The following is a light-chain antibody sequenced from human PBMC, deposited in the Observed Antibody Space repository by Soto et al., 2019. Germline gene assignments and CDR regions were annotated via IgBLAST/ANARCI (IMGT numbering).Light chain of an antibody. J-gene: IGLJ2*01. CDR3: QSHDSKLDSVV. CDR2: GNT. Sequence: QSVLTQPTSVSGAPGQTVTISCTGSSSNIGANYDVNWYQQLPGTAPKVLIYGNTNRPSGVPDRFSASKSGTSASLGIAGLQAEDEADYYCQSHDSKLDSVVFGGGTKGPS. V-gene: IGLV1-40*01. CDR1: SSNIGANYD.